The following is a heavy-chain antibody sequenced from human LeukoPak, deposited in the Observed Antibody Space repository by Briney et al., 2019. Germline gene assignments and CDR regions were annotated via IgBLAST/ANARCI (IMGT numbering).Heavy chain of an antibody. CDR2: IYYSGST. Sequence: PSETLSLTCTVSGGSISSNSYYWGWIRQPPGKGLEWIGSIYYSGSTYYNPSLKSRVTISVDTSKNQFSLKLSSVTAADTAVYYCARQPPSSVWLFDYWGQGTLVTVSS. CDR1: GGSISSNSYY. D-gene: IGHD6-19*01. J-gene: IGHJ4*02. CDR3: ARQPPSSVWLFDY. V-gene: IGHV4-39*01.